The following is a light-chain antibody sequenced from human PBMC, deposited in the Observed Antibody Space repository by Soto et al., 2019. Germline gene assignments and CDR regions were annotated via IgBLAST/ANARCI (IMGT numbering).Light chain of an antibody. V-gene: IGLV6-57*01. CDR3: QSYDSTLLV. Sequence: NFMLTQPHSVSESPGKTVTISCTRSSGSIASSFVQWYQLRPGSSPTTVIYEDDQRTAGVPDRFSGSVDTSSNSASLTISGLETEDEADYFCQSYDSTLLVFGGGTKVTV. J-gene: IGLJ2*01. CDR1: SGSIASSF. CDR2: EDD.